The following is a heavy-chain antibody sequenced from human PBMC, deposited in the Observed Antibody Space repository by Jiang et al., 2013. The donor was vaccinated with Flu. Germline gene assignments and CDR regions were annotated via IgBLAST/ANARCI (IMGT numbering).Heavy chain of an antibody. V-gene: IGHV3-33*01. CDR3: ARGKVGARGSVDYFDY. Sequence: VQLLESGGGVVQPGRSLRLSCAASGFTFSSYGMHWVRQAPGKGLEWVAVIWYDGSNKYYADSVKGRFTISRDNSKNTLYLQMNSLRAEDTAVYYCARGKVGARGSVDYFDYWGQGTLVTVSS. CDR2: IWYDGSNK. CDR1: GFTFSSYG. J-gene: IGHJ4*02. D-gene: IGHD1-26*01.